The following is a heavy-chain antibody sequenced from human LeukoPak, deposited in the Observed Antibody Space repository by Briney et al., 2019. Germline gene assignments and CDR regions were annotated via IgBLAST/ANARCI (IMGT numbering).Heavy chain of an antibody. CDR2: MSPNSGDT. J-gene: IGHJ4*02. Sequence: ASVKVSCKASGYTFTSCDFNWVRQATGQRPEWMGWMSPNSGDTGYAQKFQDRVTMTRNTSISTAYMELSSLRSDDTAVYYCARDDSSSWYGDYWGQGTLVTVSS. CDR3: ARDDSSSWYGDY. CDR1: GYTFTSCD. D-gene: IGHD6-13*01. V-gene: IGHV1-8*01.